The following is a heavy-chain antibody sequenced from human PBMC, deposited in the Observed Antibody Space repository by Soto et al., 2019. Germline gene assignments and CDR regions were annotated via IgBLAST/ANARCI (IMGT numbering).Heavy chain of an antibody. CDR1: GFTFSSYA. V-gene: IGHV3-23*01. Sequence: GGSLRLSCAASGFTFSSYAMSWVRQAPGKGLEWVSAISGSGGSTYYADSVKARFTISRDNSKNTLYLQMNSLRAEDTAVYYCAKETAEAEASSLFFWGQGTLVTVSS. CDR3: AKETAEAEASSLFF. CDR2: ISGSGGST. D-gene: IGHD3-3*01. J-gene: IGHJ4*02.